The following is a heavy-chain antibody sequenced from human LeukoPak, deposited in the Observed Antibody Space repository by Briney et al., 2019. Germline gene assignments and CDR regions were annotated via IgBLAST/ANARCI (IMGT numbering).Heavy chain of an antibody. CDR3: AKDRYYGSGRYYDY. Sequence: GGSLRLSCAASGFTFSSYGMHWVRQAPGKGLEWVAFIRYDGSNKDYADSVKGRFIISRDNSKNTLYLQMNSLRAEDTAVYFCAKDRYYGSGRYYDYWGQRTLVTVPS. CDR1: GFTFSSYG. V-gene: IGHV3-30*02. CDR2: IRYDGSNK. D-gene: IGHD3-10*01. J-gene: IGHJ4*02.